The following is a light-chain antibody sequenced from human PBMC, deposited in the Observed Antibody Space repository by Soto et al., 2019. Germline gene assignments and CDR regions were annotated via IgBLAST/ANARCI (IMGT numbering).Light chain of an antibody. CDR1: QTISTW. CDR2: KAS. Sequence: IQLTQSPSTLSASVGDRVTFTCRASQTISTWLAWYQQKPGEAPKLLIYKASTLEVGVPSRFSGSGSGTDFTLSINTLQPADFATYYCQQYNSYPWTFCQGTKVDIK. J-gene: IGKJ1*01. CDR3: QQYNSYPWT. V-gene: IGKV1-5*03.